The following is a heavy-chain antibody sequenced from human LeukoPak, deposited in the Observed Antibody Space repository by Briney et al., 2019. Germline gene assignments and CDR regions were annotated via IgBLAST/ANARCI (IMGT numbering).Heavy chain of an antibody. CDR3: ARDWGSDITIFGAYNWFDP. Sequence: ASVKVSCKASGYTFTGYHMHWVRQAPGQGLEWMGRINPNSGGTNYAQKFQGRVTMTRDTSISTAYMELSRLRSDDTAVYYCARDWGSDITIFGAYNWFDPWGQGTLVTVSS. J-gene: IGHJ5*02. V-gene: IGHV1-2*06. CDR2: INPNSGGT. CDR1: GYTFTGYH. D-gene: IGHD3-3*01.